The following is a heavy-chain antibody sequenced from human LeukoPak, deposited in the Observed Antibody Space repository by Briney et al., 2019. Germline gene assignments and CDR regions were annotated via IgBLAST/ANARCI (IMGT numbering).Heavy chain of an antibody. Sequence: ASVKVSCKASGYTFTGYYMHWVRQAPGQGLEWMGWINPNSGGTNYAQKFQGRVTMTRDTSISTAYMELSRLRSDDTAVYYCAREGEIVVVPAAPGDIRGQGTMVTVSS. CDR2: INPNSGGT. CDR1: GYTFTGYY. D-gene: IGHD2-2*01. J-gene: IGHJ3*02. V-gene: IGHV1-2*02. CDR3: AREGEIVVVPAAPGDI.